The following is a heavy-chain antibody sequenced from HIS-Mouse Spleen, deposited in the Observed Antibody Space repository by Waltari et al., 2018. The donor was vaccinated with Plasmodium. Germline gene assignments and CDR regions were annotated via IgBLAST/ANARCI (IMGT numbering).Heavy chain of an antibody. CDR1: GGSFSGYY. J-gene: IGHJ2*01. V-gene: IGHV4-34*12. CDR3: ARVTSSGVYWYFDL. D-gene: IGHD3-3*01. CDR2: SIHSGSA. Sequence: QVQLQQWGAGLLKPSETLSLTCAVYGGSFSGYYWSWIRQPPGMGLEWIGESIHSGSANYNPSVRGRVTIAVDTSKNQFSLRLGAVTAADSAVYDCARVTSSGVYWYFDLWGRGTLVTVSS.